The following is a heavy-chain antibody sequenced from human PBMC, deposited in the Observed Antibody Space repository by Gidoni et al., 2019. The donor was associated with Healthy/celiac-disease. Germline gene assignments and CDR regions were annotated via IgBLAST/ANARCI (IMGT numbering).Heavy chain of an antibody. CDR1: GFTFSRYA. Sequence: EVQLLESGGGLVQPGGSLRLSCAASGFTFSRYAMSWVRQAPGKGLEWVSAISGSGGSTYYADSVKGRFTISRDNSKNTLYLQMNSLRAEDTAVYYCAKDRSRAGWQDYFDYWGQGTLVTVSS. D-gene: IGHD6-19*01. CDR2: ISGSGGST. CDR3: AKDRSRAGWQDYFDY. J-gene: IGHJ4*02. V-gene: IGHV3-23*01.